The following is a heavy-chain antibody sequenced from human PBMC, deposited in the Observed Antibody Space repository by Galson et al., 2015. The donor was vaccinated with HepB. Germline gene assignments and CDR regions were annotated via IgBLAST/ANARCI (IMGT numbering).Heavy chain of an antibody. Sequence: QVQLQESGPGLVKHSETLSLTCTVPGGSLSSYYWSWIREPPGKGLEWSAYIYYSGSITYNPSLQSRVTMSVDTSKNQFSLRLSSVTAADTALYYCARVSADNPYRYWSFDLWGRGTLVTVSS. D-gene: IGHD2-2*01. CDR3: ARVSADNPYRYWSFDL. CDR1: GGSLSSYY. V-gene: IGHV4-59*01. CDR2: IYYSGSI. J-gene: IGHJ2*01.